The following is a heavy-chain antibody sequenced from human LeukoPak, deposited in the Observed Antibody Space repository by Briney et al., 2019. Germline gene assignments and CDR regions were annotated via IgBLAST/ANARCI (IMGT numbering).Heavy chain of an antibody. V-gene: IGHV4-34*01. J-gene: IGHJ4*02. D-gene: IGHD3-22*01. CDR3: ARAYYYDSSGYIE. CDR2: INHSGST. CDR1: GGSFSAYY. Sequence: SETLSLTCAVDGGSFSAYYWSWIRQPPGKGLEWIGEINHSGSTNYNPSLKSRVTISVDTSKNQLSLKLSSVTAADTAVYYCARAYYYDSSGYIEWGQGTLVTVSS.